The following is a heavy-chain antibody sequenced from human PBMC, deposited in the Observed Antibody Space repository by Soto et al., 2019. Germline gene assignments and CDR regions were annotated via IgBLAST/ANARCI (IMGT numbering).Heavy chain of an antibody. J-gene: IGHJ4*02. CDR3: TREDY. CDR2: ISAGNGDT. CDR1: GFSFTNFV. Sequence: QVQFVQSGTEVKKPGASVKVSCKTSGFSFTNFVLHWVRQAPGRSLEWMGWISAGNGDTQYSQNFQGRATITRDTSATTTCLELSSLTYEDPAIYYCTREDYWGPGTVVTVSS. V-gene: IGHV1-3*01.